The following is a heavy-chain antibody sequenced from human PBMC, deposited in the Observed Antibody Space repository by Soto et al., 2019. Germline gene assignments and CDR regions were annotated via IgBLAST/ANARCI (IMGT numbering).Heavy chain of an antibody. V-gene: IGHV6-1*01. CDR3: ARGPYGYDPLYYYYYGMDV. J-gene: IGHJ6*02. D-gene: IGHD5-12*01. CDR2: TYYRSKWYN. Sequence: PSQTLSLTCAISGDSVSSNSAAWNWIRQSPSRGLEWLGRTYYRSKWYNDYAVPVKSRITINPDTSKNQFSLQLNSVTPEDTAVYYCARGPYGYDPLYYYYYGMDVWGQGTTVTVSS. CDR1: GDSVSSNSAA.